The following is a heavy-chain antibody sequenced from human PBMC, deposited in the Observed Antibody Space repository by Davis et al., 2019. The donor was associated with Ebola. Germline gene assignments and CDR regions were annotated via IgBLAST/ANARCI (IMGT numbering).Heavy chain of an antibody. CDR2: INPDGSFT. Sequence: GESLKISCAASGFTFSSYWMHWVRQAPGKGLVWVSRINPDGSFTDYADSVKGRFSISRDSTSNTPYLQMNGLRAEDTAVYYCARGSRNMDVWGQGTTVTVSS. CDR1: GFTFSSYW. CDR3: ARGSRNMDV. J-gene: IGHJ6*02. V-gene: IGHV3-74*01.